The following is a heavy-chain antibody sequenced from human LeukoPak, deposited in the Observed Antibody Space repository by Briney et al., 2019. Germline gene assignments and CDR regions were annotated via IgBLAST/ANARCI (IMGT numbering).Heavy chain of an antibody. CDR1: GFTFSSYE. CDR2: ISSSGSTI. V-gene: IGHV3-48*03. CDR3: AKDRRRGVLAVAGAFDY. J-gene: IGHJ4*02. D-gene: IGHD6-19*01. Sequence: PGGSLRLSCAASGFTFSSYEMNWVRQAPGKGLEWVSYISSSGSTIYYADSVKGRFTISRDNAKNSLYLQMNSLRAEDTAVYYCAKDRRRGVLAVAGAFDYWGQGTLVTVSS.